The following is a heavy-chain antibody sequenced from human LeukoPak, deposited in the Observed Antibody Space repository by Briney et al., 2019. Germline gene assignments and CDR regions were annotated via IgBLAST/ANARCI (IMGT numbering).Heavy chain of an antibody. CDR3: AKESTSLAPDY. CDR1: GFSFSSYG. Sequence: GRSLRLSCAASGFSFSSYGMHWVRQAPGKGLEWVAVIPYHGTTQYYADSVKGRFTISRDNSKNTLSLQMNSLRGEDTAVYYCAKESTSLAPDYWGQGTLVTVSS. CDR2: IPYHGTTQ. V-gene: IGHV3-30*18. J-gene: IGHJ4*02. D-gene: IGHD1-1*01.